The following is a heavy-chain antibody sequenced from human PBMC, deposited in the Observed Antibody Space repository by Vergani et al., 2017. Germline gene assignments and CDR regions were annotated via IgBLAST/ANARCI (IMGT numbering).Heavy chain of an antibody. CDR1: GGSFSSAGYY. J-gene: IGHJ4*02. Sequence: QVQLQESGPGLVKPSQTLSLTCSVSGGSFSSAGYYWSWIRQHPGKGLEWIGYIFYSGSTYYNPSLKSRVTISVDTSKNQFSLNLNSVTATDTAVYFGARSRSATGTTDYFDYWGQGTLVTVSS. V-gene: IGHV4-31*03. CDR2: IFYSGST. D-gene: IGHD4-17*01. CDR3: ARSRSATGTTDYFDY.